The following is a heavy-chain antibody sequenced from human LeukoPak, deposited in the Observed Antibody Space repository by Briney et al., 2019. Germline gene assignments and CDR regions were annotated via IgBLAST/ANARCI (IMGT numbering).Heavy chain of an antibody. J-gene: IGHJ4*02. CDR3: AKDRAVGARSSYFDY. CDR1: GFTFSSYA. D-gene: IGHD1-26*01. V-gene: IGHV3-23*01. CDR2: ISGSGGST. Sequence: GGSLRLSCAASGFTFSSYAMSWVRQAPGKGLEWVSAISGSGGSTYYADSVKGRFTISRDNSKNTLYLQMNSLRAEDAAVYYCAKDRAVGARSSYFDYWGQGTLVTVSS.